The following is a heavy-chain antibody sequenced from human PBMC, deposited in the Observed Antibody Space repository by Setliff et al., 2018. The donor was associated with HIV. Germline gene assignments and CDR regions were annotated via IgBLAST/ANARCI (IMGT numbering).Heavy chain of an antibody. D-gene: IGHD3-10*01. CDR2: SDPEDGNK. J-gene: IGHJ5*02. CDR1: GYTLTELS. Sequence: ASVKVSCKGSGYTLTELSMHWVRQAPGKGLEWMGGSDPEDGNKMYAQKLQGRVTMTEDTSTDTAYMELSSLRSEETAVYYCATGKLSGSGSPIYNWFDPWGQGTLVTVSS. CDR3: ATGKLSGSGSPIYNWFDP. V-gene: IGHV1-24*01.